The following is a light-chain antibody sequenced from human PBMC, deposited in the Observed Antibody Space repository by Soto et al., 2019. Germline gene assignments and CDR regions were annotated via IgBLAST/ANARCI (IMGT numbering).Light chain of an antibody. CDR1: QSVLYRSNTKNY. Sequence: DIVMTQSPDSLAVSLGERATINCKSSQSVLYRSNTKNYLAWYQQKPGQPPNLLIYWASTRESGVPDRFSGIGSWTDFKLTIRRLQAEDVAVYYCQQYYSLPPTFGQGTKVEIK. V-gene: IGKV4-1*01. CDR2: WAS. J-gene: IGKJ1*01. CDR3: QQYYSLPPT.